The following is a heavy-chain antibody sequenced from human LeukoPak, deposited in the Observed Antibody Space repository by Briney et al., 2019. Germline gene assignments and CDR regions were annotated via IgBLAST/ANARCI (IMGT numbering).Heavy chain of an antibody. CDR2: ISGSGGST. V-gene: IGHV3-23*01. CDR1: GFTFSSYA. J-gene: IGHJ4*02. D-gene: IGHD5-18*01. CDR3: AKARGWGIQLWPAFVY. Sequence: PGGSLRLSCAASGFTFSSYAMSWVRQAPGKGLEWVSAISGSGGSTYYADSVKGRFTISRDNSKNTLYLQMNSLRAEDTAVYYCAKARGWGIQLWPAFVYWGQGTLVTVSS.